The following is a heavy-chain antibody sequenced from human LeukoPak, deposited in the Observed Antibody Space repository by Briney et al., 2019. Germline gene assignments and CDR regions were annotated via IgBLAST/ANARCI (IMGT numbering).Heavy chain of an antibody. CDR3: ARNNGMDV. V-gene: IGHV3-7*03. CDR1: GFTLSNHW. CDR2: VNRDGSET. J-gene: IGHJ6*02. Sequence: PGGSLRLSCAASGFTLSNHWMTWVRQVPGRGPEWVANVNRDGSETYYPDSAKGRFTISKDNAKNSLYLQMNSLRAEDTALYHCARNNGMDVWGQGTTVIVSS.